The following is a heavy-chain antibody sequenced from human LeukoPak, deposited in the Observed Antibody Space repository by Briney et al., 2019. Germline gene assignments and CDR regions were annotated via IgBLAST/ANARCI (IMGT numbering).Heavy chain of an antibody. D-gene: IGHD5-18*01. Sequence: SETLSLTCGVNGGPFSGYYWSWIRQPPGKGLEWIGEINHSGSTNYNPSLKSRVTISVDTSKNQFSLKLSSVTAADTAVYYCASGDTNWFDPWGQGTLVTVSS. CDR2: INHSGST. V-gene: IGHV4-34*01. CDR3: ASGDTNWFDP. CDR1: GGPFSGYY. J-gene: IGHJ5*02.